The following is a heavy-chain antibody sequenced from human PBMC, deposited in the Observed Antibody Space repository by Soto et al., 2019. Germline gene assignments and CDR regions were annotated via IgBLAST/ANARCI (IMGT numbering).Heavy chain of an antibody. Sequence: PWETLSLTCAVYGGSFSGYYWSWIRQPPGKGLEWIGEINHSGSTNYNPSLKSRVTISVDTSKNQFSLKLSSVTAADTAVYYCASGAIAAAGTSRAFDIWGQGAMVTVSS. CDR3: ASGAIAAAGTSRAFDI. J-gene: IGHJ3*02. D-gene: IGHD6-13*01. V-gene: IGHV4-34*01. CDR2: INHSGST. CDR1: GGSFSGYY.